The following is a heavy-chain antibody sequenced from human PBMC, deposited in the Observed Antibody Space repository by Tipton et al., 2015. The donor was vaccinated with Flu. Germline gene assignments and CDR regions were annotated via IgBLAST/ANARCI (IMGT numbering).Heavy chain of an antibody. CDR1: GYSISSGYY. V-gene: IGHV4-38-2*01. J-gene: IGHJ4*02. D-gene: IGHD6-13*01. CDR3: ASHPSSTRGY. CDR2: IYHSGST. Sequence: TLSLTCAVSGYSISSGYYWGWIRQPPGKGLEWIGSIYHSGSTYYNPSPKSRVTISVDTSKNQFSLKLSSVTAADTAVYYCASHPSSTRGYWGQGTLVTVSS.